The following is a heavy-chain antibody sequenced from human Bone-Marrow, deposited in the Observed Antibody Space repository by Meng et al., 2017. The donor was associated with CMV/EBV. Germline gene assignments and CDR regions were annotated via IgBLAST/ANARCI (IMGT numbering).Heavy chain of an antibody. D-gene: IGHD2-2*01. CDR2: INHSGST. J-gene: IGHJ4*02. CDR1: SGSFSGYY. CDR3: ARGRGYCSDTNCYWADY. Sequence: GSLRLSCAVYSGSFSGYYWSWIRHSPGKGLEWIGEINHSGSTNYNPSLRSRVTISVDTSKNQFSLKLTSVTTADTAVDYCARGRGYCSDTNCYWADYWGQGSLVTVSS. V-gene: IGHV4-34*01.